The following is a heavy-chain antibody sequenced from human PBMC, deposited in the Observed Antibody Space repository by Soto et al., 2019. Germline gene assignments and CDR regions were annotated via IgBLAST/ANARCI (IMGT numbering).Heavy chain of an antibody. CDR1: GFTFSSYS. J-gene: IGHJ4*02. CDR2: ISSSSSTI. D-gene: IGHD3-22*01. V-gene: IGHV3-48*01. Sequence: EVQLVESGGGLVQPGGSLRLSCAASGFTFSSYSMNWVRQAPGKGLEWVSYISSSSSTIYYADSVKGRFTISRDNAKNSLYLQMNSLRAEDTAVYYCARDRKKDSRGYKALDYWGQGTLVTVSS. CDR3: ARDRKKDSRGYKALDY.